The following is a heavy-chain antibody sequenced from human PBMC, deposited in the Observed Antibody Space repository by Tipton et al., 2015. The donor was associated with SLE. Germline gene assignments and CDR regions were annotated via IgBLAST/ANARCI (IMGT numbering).Heavy chain of an antibody. CDR3: ARVPGYSYGDYYCYDIDV. CDR2: IYPGDSDT. D-gene: IGHD5-18*01. Sequence: QSGAEVKKPGESLKISCKGSGYSFTSYWIGWVRQMPGKGLEWMGIIYPGDSDTRYSPSFQGQVTISADKSISTAYLQWSRLKASVTAMYYGARVPGYSYGDYYCYDIDVWGQGTTVTVSS. V-gene: IGHV5-51*03. J-gene: IGHJ6*02. CDR1: GYSFTSYW.